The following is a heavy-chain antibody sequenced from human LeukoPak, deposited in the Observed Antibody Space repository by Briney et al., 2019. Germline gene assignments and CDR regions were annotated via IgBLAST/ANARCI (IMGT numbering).Heavy chain of an antibody. CDR1: GYTFTSYD. V-gene: IGHV1-8*01. D-gene: IGHD3-22*01. J-gene: IGHJ4*02. CDR3: ARDHYYDSSGYYSTDYFDY. CDR2: MNPNSGNT. Sequence: ASVKVSCKASGYTFTSYDINWVRQATGQGLEWMGWMNPNSGNTGYAQKFQGRVTMTRNTSISTAYMELSSLRSEDTAVYYCARDHYYDSSGYYSTDYFDYWGQGTLVTVSS.